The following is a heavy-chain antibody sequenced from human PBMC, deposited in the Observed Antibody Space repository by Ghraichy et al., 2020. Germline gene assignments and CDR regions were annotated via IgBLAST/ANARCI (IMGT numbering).Heavy chain of an antibody. D-gene: IGHD3-22*01. J-gene: IGHJ4*02. CDR3: AKGKFYNVSTGYRHFAY. Sequence: GGSLRLSCAASGFTFNNFAFNWVRQAPGKGLEWVSTISVSGGSTYYADSVKGRFTISRDNSKNTVYLQMNSLRAEDTALYYCAKGKFYNVSTGYRHFAYWGQGPLVPGSS. CDR2: ISVSGGST. CDR1: GFTFNNFA. V-gene: IGHV3-23*01.